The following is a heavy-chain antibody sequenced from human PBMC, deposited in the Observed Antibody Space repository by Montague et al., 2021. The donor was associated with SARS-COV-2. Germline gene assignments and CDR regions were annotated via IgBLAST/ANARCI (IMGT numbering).Heavy chain of an antibody. J-gene: IGHJ4*02. D-gene: IGHD3-10*01. CDR3: ARGAPKFGSASYYNEDYFDF. Sequence: SDTLSLTCTVSGDSIGGYYWGWIRQHPGKGLQWIGYIYYSGSTHYNPSLKSRVTISVDTSKNQFSLKLSSVTAADTAVYYCARGAPKFGSASYYNEDYFDFWGQGALVTVSS. CDR2: IYYSGST. V-gene: IGHV4-59*07. CDR1: GDSIGGYY.